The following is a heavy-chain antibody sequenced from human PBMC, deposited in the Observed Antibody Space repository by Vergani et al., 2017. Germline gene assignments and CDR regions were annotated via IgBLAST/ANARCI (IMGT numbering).Heavy chain of an antibody. D-gene: IGHD6-13*01. V-gene: IGHV1-69*01. J-gene: IGHJ6*03. CDR3: ARDGVAAADNYYYYYMDV. CDR1: GGTFSSYA. CDR2: IIPIFGTA. Sequence: QVQLVQSGAEVKKPGSSVKVSCKASGGTFSSYAISWVRQAPGQGLEWLGGIIPIFGTANYAQKFQGRVTITADEATSTAYMELSSLRSEDTAGYYCARDGVAAADNYYYYYMDVWGKGTTVTVSS.